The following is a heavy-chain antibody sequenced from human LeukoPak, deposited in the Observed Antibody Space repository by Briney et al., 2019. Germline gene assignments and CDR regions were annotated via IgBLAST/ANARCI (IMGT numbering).Heavy chain of an antibody. D-gene: IGHD2-2*01. CDR3: ARVGGHCSSSSCYAPNWFDP. CDR1: GYSISSAYY. J-gene: IGHJ5*02. V-gene: IGHV4-38-2*01. Sequence: SETLSLTCAVSGYSISSAYYWGWIRQPPGKGLEWIGSIYHSGSTYYNPSLKSRVTISVDTSKNQFSLKLSSVTAADTAVYYCARVGGHCSSSSCYAPNWFDPWGQGTLVTVSS. CDR2: IYHSGST.